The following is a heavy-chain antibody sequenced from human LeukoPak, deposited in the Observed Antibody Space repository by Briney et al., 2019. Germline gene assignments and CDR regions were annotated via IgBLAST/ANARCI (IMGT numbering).Heavy chain of an antibody. J-gene: IGHJ4*02. Sequence: GSLRLSCAASGFTFSDYYMSWIRQAPGKGLEWVGRTRNKDNDYSTEYAASVKGRFSISRDDSKNSMYLQMSSLKTEDTAVYYCGTWIVGSGYWGQGTLVTVSS. CDR1: GFTFSDYY. CDR2: TRNKDNDYST. V-gene: IGHV3-72*01. CDR3: GTWIVGSGY. D-gene: IGHD1-26*01.